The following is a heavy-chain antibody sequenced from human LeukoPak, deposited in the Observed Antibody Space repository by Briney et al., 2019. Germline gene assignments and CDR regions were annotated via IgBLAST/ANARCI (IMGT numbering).Heavy chain of an antibody. D-gene: IGHD2-15*01. CDR1: GYTFTGYY. Sequence: ASVKVSCKASGYTFTGYYMHWVRQAPGQGLEWMGWINPNSGGTNYAQKFQGRVTMTRDTSISTAYMELRSLRSDDTAVYYCARSTSRIGYYYYGMDVWGQGTTVTVSS. J-gene: IGHJ6*02. CDR2: INPNSGGT. CDR3: ARSTSRIGYYYYGMDV. V-gene: IGHV1-2*02.